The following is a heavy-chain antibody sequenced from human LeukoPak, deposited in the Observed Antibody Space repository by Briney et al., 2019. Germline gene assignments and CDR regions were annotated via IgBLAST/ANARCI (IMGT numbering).Heavy chain of an antibody. D-gene: IGHD6-13*01. CDR1: QYSVSSNSAA. CDR3: ARGPQLVDYYYVDV. Sequence: SQTLSLTCAISQYSVSSNSAAWNWIRQSPSRGLEWLGRTYYRSKWYYDYAVSVKSRITINPDTSKNQFSLQLNSVTPEDTAVYYCARGPQLVDYYYVDVWGKGTTVTVSS. V-gene: IGHV6-1*01. CDR2: TYYRSKWYY. J-gene: IGHJ6*03.